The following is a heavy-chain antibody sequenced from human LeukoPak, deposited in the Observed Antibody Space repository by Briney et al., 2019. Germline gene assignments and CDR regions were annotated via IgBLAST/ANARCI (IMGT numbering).Heavy chain of an antibody. V-gene: IGHV3-30-3*01. Sequence: AGGSLRLSCSASGFTFNSYPVHWVRQAPGKGLEWVAVISHDGSSEYYGDSVKGRFTIFRDNSKNTLYLQMNSLRTEDTAVYYCARVPYVSGTFDYWGQGTLVTVSS. CDR3: ARVPYVSGTFDY. CDR1: GFTFNSYP. CDR2: ISHDGSSE. D-gene: IGHD3-10*01. J-gene: IGHJ4*02.